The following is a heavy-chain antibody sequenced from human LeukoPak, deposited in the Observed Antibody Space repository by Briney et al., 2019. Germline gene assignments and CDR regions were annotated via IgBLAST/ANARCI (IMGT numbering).Heavy chain of an antibody. V-gene: IGHV4-59*01. D-gene: IGHD1-1*01. CDR1: GGSISSYY. CDR3: ARERVGGNWNDVVVFDY. CDR2: IYYSGST. Sequence: TSETLSLTCTVSGGSISSYYWSWIRQPPGKGLEWIGYIYYSGSTNYNPSLKSRVTISVDTSKNQFSLKLSSVTAADTAVYYCARERVGGNWNDVVVFDYWGQGTLVTVSS. J-gene: IGHJ4*02.